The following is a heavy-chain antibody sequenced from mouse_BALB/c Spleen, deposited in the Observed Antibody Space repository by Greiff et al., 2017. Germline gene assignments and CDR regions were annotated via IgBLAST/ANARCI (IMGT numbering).Heavy chain of an antibody. J-gene: IGHJ1*01. CDR2: ISSGSSTI. D-gene: IGHD4-1*01. CDR3: ARDGNWDYWYFDV. CDR1: GFTFSSFG. V-gene: IGHV5-17*02. Sequence: EVKLVESGGGLVQPGGSRKLSCAASGFTFSSFGMHWVRQAPEKGLEWVAYISSGSSTIYYADTVKGRFTISRDNPKNTLFLQMTSLRSEDTAMYYCARDGNWDYWYFDVWGAGTTVTVSS.